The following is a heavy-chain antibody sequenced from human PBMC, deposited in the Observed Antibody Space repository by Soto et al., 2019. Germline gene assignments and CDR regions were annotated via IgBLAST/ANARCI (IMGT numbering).Heavy chain of an antibody. CDR3: AGVVPAAMSGSYYYYGMDV. D-gene: IGHD2-2*01. CDR2: IYSGGST. CDR1: GFTVSSNY. V-gene: IGHV3-53*04. Sequence: EVQLVESGGGLVQPGGSLRLSCAASGFTVSSNYMSWVRQAPGKGLEWVSVIYSGGSTYYADSVKGRFTISRHNSKNTLYLQMNSLRAEDTAVYYCAGVVPAAMSGSYYYYGMDVWGQGTTVTVSS. J-gene: IGHJ6*02.